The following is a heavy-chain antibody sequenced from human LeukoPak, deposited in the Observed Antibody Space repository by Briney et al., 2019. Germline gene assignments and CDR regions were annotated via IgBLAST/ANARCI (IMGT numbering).Heavy chain of an antibody. J-gene: IGHJ4*02. CDR3: GRETVAATGTSVFFDY. Sequence: EASVKVSCKASGYTFTSYGISWVRQAPGQGLEWMGWISAYNGNTNYAQKLQGRVTMTTDTSTSTAYMELRSLRSDDTAVYYCGRETVAATGTSVFFDYWGQGTLVTVSS. V-gene: IGHV1-18*01. D-gene: IGHD6-13*01. CDR2: ISAYNGNT. CDR1: GYTFTSYG.